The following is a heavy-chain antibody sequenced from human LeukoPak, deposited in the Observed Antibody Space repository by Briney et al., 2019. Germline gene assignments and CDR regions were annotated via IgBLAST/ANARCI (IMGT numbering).Heavy chain of an antibody. J-gene: IGHJ5*02. Sequence: GSLRLSCAASGFTFSSYGMHWVRPAPGKGLEWVAFIRYDGSNKYYADSVKGRFTISRDNSKNTLYLQMNSLRAEDTAVYYCAKANYQLRYLDWFDPWGQGTLVTVSS. CDR2: IRYDGSNK. D-gene: IGHD3-9*01. CDR1: GFTFSSYG. CDR3: AKANYQLRYLDWFDP. V-gene: IGHV3-30*02.